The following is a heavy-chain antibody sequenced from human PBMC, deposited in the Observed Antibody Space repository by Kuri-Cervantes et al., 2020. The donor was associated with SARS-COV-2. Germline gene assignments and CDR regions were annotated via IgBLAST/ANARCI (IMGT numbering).Heavy chain of an antibody. V-gene: IGHV3-30*04. Sequence: GGSLRLSCAASHFTFSSYALHWVRRAPGKGLEWMALISYDGSVRHYAESVKGRFTISRDNLNDTLFLQMNSLRPDDTAVYYCAKDPAPDCSTRSCSFDYWGQGALVTVSS. CDR1: HFTFSSYA. CDR2: ISYDGSVR. CDR3: AKDPAPDCSTRSCSFDY. D-gene: IGHD2-2*01. J-gene: IGHJ4*02.